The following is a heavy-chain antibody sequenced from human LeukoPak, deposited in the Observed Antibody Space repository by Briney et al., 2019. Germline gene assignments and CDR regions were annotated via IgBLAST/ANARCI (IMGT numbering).Heavy chain of an antibody. J-gene: IGHJ4*02. D-gene: IGHD3-22*01. CDR2: IYPGDSHT. CDR3: ARHYYGSSGYYYFDY. V-gene: IGHV5-51*01. Sequence: GKSLKISCKGSGYSFSNYWIGWMRQMPGRGLEWMGIIYPGDSHTTYSPSFEGQVTISADKSISSAYLQWSSLKASDTAMYYCARHYYGSSGYYYFDYWGQGTLVTVSS. CDR1: GYSFSNYW.